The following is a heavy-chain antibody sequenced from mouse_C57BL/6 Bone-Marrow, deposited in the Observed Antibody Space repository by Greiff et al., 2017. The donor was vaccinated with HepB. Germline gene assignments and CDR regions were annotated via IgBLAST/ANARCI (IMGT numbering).Heavy chain of an antibody. CDR2: ISDGGGYT. CDR1: GFTFSSYA. D-gene: IGHD1-1*01. V-gene: IGHV5-4*03. CDR3: ASRYGSSYWYFDV. Sequence: EVKLVESGGGLVKPGGSLKISCAASGFTFSSYAMSWVRQTPEKRLEWVATISDGGGYTYYPDNVKGRFTISRDNAKNNLYLQMSHLKSEDTAMYYCASRYGSSYWYFDVWGTGTTVTVSS. J-gene: IGHJ1*03.